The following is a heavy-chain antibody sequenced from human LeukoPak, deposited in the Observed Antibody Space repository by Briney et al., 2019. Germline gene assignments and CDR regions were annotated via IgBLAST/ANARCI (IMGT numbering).Heavy chain of an antibody. CDR1: GGSINSYY. V-gene: IGHV4-59*01. CDR3: TSGGMVSGDF. D-gene: IGHD2-8*01. Sequence: SETLSLTCTVSGGSINSYYWRWIRQPPGKGLERIGSIYYSGSTNYNPSLKSRVTISRDTSKNQFSLKLRSVTAADTAVYYCTSGGMVSGDFWGHGTLVTVSS. CDR2: IYYSGST. J-gene: IGHJ4*01.